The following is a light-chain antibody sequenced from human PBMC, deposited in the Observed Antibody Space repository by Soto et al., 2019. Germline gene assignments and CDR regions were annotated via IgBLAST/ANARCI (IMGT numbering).Light chain of an antibody. Sequence: DIQMTQSPSTLSASVGDRVTITCRASQTISSSLDSYQFKPAKAPKLLIFDATTLQTGVPSRFSGSGFGTEFTLTITGLQPDDFATYYCQQHNDYTPVTFGQGTKLEIK. J-gene: IGKJ2*01. CDR1: QTISSS. V-gene: IGKV1-5*01. CDR3: QQHNDYTPVT. CDR2: DAT.